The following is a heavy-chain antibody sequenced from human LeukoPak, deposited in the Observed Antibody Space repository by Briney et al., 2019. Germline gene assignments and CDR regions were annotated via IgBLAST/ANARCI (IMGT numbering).Heavy chain of an antibody. J-gene: IGHJ4*02. D-gene: IGHD3-22*01. CDR3: ARDHAEGIVVVTLDY. CDR2: IWHDGSSK. Sequence: PGTSLRLSCVASGFIFSKYGMHWVRQAPGKGLEWVALIWHDGSSKDYADSVKGRFTISRDNSKNTLYLQMNTLRAEDTAVYYCARDHAEGIVVVTLDYWGQGTLVTVSS. CDR1: GFIFSKYG. V-gene: IGHV3-33*01.